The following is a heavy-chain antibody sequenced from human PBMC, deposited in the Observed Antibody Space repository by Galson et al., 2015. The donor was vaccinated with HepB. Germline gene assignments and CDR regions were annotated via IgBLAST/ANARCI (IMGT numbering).Heavy chain of an antibody. V-gene: IGHV3-21*01. CDR1: GFTFSGYS. CDR2: ISTTSSYI. CDR3: ARDESGAVAGGKSDY. J-gene: IGHJ4*02. Sequence: SLRLSCAASGFTFSGYSMNWVRQAPGRGLEWVSSISTTSSYIYYADSVKGRFTISRDNAKNSLYLHMNSLRAEDTAVYYCARDESGAVAGGKSDYWGQGTLVTVSS. D-gene: IGHD6-19*01.